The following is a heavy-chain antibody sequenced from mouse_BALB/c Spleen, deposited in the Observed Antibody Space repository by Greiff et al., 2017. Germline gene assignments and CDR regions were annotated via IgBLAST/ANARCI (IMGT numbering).Heavy chain of an antibody. CDR1: GYTFTSYW. J-gene: IGHJ2*01. Sequence: VQLQQSGTVLARPGASVKMSCKASGYTFTSYWMHWVKQRPGQGLEWIGAIYPGNSDTSYNQKFKGKAKLTAVTSTSTAYMELSSLTNEDSAVYYCTREEVITTVFDYWGQGTTLTVSS. CDR2: IYPGNSDT. V-gene: IGHV1-5*01. D-gene: IGHD1-1*01. CDR3: TREEVITTVFDY.